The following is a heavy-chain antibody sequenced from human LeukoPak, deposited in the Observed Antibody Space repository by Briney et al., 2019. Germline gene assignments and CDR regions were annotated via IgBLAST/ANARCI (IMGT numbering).Heavy chain of an antibody. CDR2: INHSGST. J-gene: IGHJ4*02. D-gene: IGHD3-22*01. Sequence: SETLSLTCAVYGGSFSGYYWSWIRQPPGKGLEWIGEINHSGSTNYNPSLKSRVTISVDTSKNQFSLKLSSVTAADTAVYYCARGLSSYYDRSGLYFRQGDYFYHWGQGTLVTVSS. CDR1: GGSFSGYY. CDR3: ARGLSSYYDRSGLYFRQGDYFYH. V-gene: IGHV4-34*01.